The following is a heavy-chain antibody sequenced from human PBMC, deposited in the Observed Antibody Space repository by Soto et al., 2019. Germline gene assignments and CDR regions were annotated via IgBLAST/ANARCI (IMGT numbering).Heavy chain of an antibody. J-gene: IGHJ4*02. D-gene: IGHD2-15*01. CDR1: GGSFSGYY. Sequence: QVQLQQWGAGLLKPSETLSLTCAVYGGSFSGYYWSWIRQPPGKGLEWIGEINHSGSTNYNPSLKSRVTISVDTSKNQLSLKLSSVPAAATAVYYCARAAPRYCSGGSCYSGTDYWGQGTLVTVSS. V-gene: IGHV4-34*01. CDR3: ARAAPRYCSGGSCYSGTDY. CDR2: INHSGST.